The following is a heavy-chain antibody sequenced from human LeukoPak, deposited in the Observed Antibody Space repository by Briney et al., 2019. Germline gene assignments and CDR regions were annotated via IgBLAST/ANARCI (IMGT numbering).Heavy chain of an antibody. J-gene: IGHJ6*04. V-gene: IGHV4-59*01. Sequence: PSETLSLSCTVSGGSISSYYWSWIRQPPGTGLEWMGYIYYSGSTNYNPYLKSRVTISVDTSKNQFSLKLSSVTAADTAVYYCARARGAAAIPLGYYYGMDVWGKGTTVTVSS. CDR3: ARARGAAAIPLGYYYGMDV. D-gene: IGHD6-13*01. CDR2: IYYSGST. CDR1: GGSISSYY.